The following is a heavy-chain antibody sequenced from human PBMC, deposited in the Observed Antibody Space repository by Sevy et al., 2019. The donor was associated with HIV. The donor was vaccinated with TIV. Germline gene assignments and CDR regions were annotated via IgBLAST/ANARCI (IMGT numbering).Heavy chain of an antibody. J-gene: IGHJ4*02. CDR2: IIPLFGTT. CDR3: ARTDYYDSSGYFYFDY. V-gene: IGHV1-69*13. CDR1: GGTFSTSP. Sequence: ASVKVSCKASGGTFSTSPINWVRQAPGQGLEWMGGIIPLFGTTKYVQKFQGRVRIIADESTSTAFLEMNNLRSEDTAVYYCARTDYYDSSGYFYFDYWGQGTLVTVSS. D-gene: IGHD3-22*01.